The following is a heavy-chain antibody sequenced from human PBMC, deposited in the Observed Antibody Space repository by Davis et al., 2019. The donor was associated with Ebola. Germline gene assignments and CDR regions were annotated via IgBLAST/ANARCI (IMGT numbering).Heavy chain of an antibody. CDR3: AKDDGYYGMDV. CDR2: ISGSGGST. J-gene: IGHJ6*02. D-gene: IGHD5-24*01. V-gene: IGHV3-23*01. Sequence: GGSLRLSCAASGFTFSDYYMSWIRQAPGKGLEWVSAISGSGGSTYYADSVKGRFTISRDNSKNTLYLQMNSLRAEDTAVYYCAKDDGYYGMDVWGQGATVTVSS. CDR1: GFTFSDYY.